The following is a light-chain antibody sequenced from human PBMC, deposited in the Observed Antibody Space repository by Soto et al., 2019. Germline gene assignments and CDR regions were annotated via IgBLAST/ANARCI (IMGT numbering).Light chain of an antibody. V-gene: IGKV3-20*01. CDR1: QSVSSK. CDR2: GAS. CDR3: QQYGGSPRT. Sequence: EIVMTQSPATPAVSPGEGATLSYRASQSVSSKLAWYQQKPGQAPRLLIYGASNRATGIPDRFSGSGSGTDFTLTITRLEPEDFAVYYCQQYGGSPRTFGQGTKVDIK. J-gene: IGKJ1*01.